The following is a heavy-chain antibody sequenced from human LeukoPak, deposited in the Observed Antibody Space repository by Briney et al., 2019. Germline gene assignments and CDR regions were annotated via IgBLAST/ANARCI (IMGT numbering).Heavy chain of an antibody. Sequence: SVKVSCKASGYTFTSYGISWVRQAPGQGLEWMGRIIPILGMANYAQKFQGRVTITADKSTSTAYMELSSLRSEDTAVYYCARQTGSYSWFDPWGQGTLVTVSS. V-gene: IGHV1-69*04. CDR2: IIPILGMA. CDR1: GYTFTSYG. J-gene: IGHJ5*02. CDR3: ARQTGSYSWFDP. D-gene: IGHD3-10*01.